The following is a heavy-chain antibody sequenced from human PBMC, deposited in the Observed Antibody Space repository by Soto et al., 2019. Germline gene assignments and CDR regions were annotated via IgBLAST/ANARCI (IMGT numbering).Heavy chain of an antibody. D-gene: IGHD3-22*01. CDR1: GFTVSSNY. CDR2: IYSGGST. Sequence: GGSLRLSCAASGFTVSSNYMSWVRQAPGKGLGWVSVIYSGGSTYYADSVKGRFTISRDNSKNTLYLQMNSLRAEDTAVYYCAREGYYYDSSGFQDYYGMDVWGQGTTVTVSS. CDR3: AREGYYYDSSGFQDYYGMDV. V-gene: IGHV3-53*01. J-gene: IGHJ6*02.